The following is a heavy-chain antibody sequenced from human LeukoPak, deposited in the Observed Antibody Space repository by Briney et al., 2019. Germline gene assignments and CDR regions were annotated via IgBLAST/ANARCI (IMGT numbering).Heavy chain of an antibody. CDR3: VKDLNGTWSFDY. D-gene: IGHD2-8*01. V-gene: IGHV3-21*01. CDR2: ISKSGTYI. Sequence: GGSLRLSCAASGFTFRDYTMNWVRQAPGKGLEWVSAISKSGTYIKYADSVKGRFTVSRDNAKNTLFLQMSSLRAEDTAVYYCVKDLNGTWSFDYWGQGTLVTVSS. J-gene: IGHJ4*02. CDR1: GFTFRDYT.